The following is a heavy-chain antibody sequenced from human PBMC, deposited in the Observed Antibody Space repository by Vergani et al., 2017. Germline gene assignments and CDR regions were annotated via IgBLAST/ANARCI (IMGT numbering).Heavy chain of an antibody. Sequence: QVRLQESGPGLVKPSETLSLTCTVSGASVSSSVSSSGYSWGWLRQPPGKGLEWIGYIYYSGSTNYNPSLKSRVTISVDTSKNQFSLKLSSVTAADTAVYYCAREVGATTAFDIWGQGTLVTVSS. J-gene: IGHJ4*02. CDR3: AREVGATTAFDI. V-gene: IGHV4-61*08. D-gene: IGHD1-26*01. CDR2: IYYSGST. CDR1: GASVSSSVSSSGYS.